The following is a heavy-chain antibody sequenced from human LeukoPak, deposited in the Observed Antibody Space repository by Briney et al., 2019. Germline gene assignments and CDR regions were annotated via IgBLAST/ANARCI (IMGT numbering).Heavy chain of an antibody. V-gene: IGHV3-48*04. CDR1: GIIFSTYS. CDR2: ISGSSGLI. CDR3: ARLWGDATIFDL. D-gene: IGHD5-12*01. Sequence: GGSLGLSCEASGIIFSTYSMNWVRQAPGKGLEWVSYISGSSGLIHYADSVKGRFTVSRDNAKNSLYLQTNSLRVEDTAVYYCARLWGDATIFDLWGQGTLVTVSS. J-gene: IGHJ4*02.